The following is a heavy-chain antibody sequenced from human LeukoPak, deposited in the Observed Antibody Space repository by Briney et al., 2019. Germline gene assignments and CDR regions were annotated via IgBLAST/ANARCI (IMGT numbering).Heavy chain of an antibody. D-gene: IGHD3-22*01. J-gene: IGHJ4*02. V-gene: IGHV3-64D*09. CDR3: VKGAESYCDSRSDY. CDR1: GFTFSNYA. CDR2: ISNNGGNT. Sequence: PGRSLRLSCAASGFTFSNYAMHWVRQAPGKGLEYVSAISNNGGNTYYVDSVKGRFTISRDNSKNTLYLQMSSLRAEDTAVFYCVKGAESYCDSRSDYWGQGTLVTVSS.